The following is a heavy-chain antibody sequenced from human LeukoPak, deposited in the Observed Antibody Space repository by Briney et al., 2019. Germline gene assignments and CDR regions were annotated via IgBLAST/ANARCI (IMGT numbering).Heavy chain of an antibody. CDR2: INTNTANP. J-gene: IGHJ4*02. D-gene: IGHD3-22*01. V-gene: IGHV7-4-1*02. CDR3: VTRDGVSSGFFNLDY. Sequence: ASVKVSCKASGYTFTSYAMNWVRQAPGQGLEWMGWINTNTANPTYAQGFTGRFVFSLDTSISTAYLQISSLKAEDTAVYYCVTRDGVSSGFFNLDYWGQGTLVTVSS. CDR1: GYTFTSYA.